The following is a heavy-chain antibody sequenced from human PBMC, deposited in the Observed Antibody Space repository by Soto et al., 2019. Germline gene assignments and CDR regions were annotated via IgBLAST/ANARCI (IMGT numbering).Heavy chain of an antibody. D-gene: IGHD6-19*01. CDR3: ARGLITGSHYSGGWYYFDS. CDR1: GGTFSSYT. Sequence: ASVKVSCKASGGTFSSYTFTWVRQAPGQGLQWMGRIIPILGLANYAQKFQGRVTITADKSTSTASMELSSVTAADTAVYYCARGLITGSHYSGGWYYFDSWGQGTQVTVSS. CDR2: IIPILGLA. V-gene: IGHV1-69*02. J-gene: IGHJ4*02.